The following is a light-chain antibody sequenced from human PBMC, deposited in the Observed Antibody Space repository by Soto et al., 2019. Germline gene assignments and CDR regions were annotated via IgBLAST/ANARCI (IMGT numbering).Light chain of an antibody. CDR3: HQYNIWWT. CDR2: AAS. V-gene: IGKV3-15*01. Sequence: EIVMTQSPATLSVSPGERATLSCRASQSVSSNLAWYQQKPGQAPRLLISAASTRATGIPARFSGSGSGTEFTHTISSLQSEDFAVYYCHQYNIWWTFGQGTKVEIK. CDR1: QSVSSN. J-gene: IGKJ1*01.